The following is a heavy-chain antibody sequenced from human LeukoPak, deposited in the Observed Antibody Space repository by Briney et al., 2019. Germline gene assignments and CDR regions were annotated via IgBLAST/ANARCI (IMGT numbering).Heavy chain of an antibody. V-gene: IGHV1-8*03. Sequence: ASVKVSCKASGYTFTGYYMHWVRQATGQGLEWMGWMSPNGGTTGYAQKFQGRVTITRNTSISTAYMELSSLRSEDTAVYYCARAVAWDGYNCAFDIWGQGTMVTVSS. CDR2: MSPNGGTT. CDR1: GYTFTGYY. J-gene: IGHJ3*02. CDR3: ARAVAWDGYNCAFDI. D-gene: IGHD5-24*01.